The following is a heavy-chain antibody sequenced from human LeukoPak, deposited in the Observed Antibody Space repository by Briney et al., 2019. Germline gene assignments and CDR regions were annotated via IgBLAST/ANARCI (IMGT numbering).Heavy chain of an antibody. CDR2: ISAYNGNT. CDR3: ATAQWVAGTRGDWFDP. V-gene: IGHV1-18*01. D-gene: IGHD6-19*01. Sequence: ASVKVSCKASGYTFTSYGISWVRQAPGRGLEWMGWISAYNGNTNYAQKLQGRVTMTTDTSTSTAYMELRSLRYDDTAVYYCATAQWVAGTRGDWFDPWGQGTLVTVSS. CDR1: GYTFTSYG. J-gene: IGHJ5*02.